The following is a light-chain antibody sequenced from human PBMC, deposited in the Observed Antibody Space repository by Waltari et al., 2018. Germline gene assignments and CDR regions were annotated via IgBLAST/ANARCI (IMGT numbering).Light chain of an antibody. CDR1: HSLLHSNGYYY. Sequence: DIVLTQSPLSLPFTPGEPASISCRASHSLLHSNGYYYLDCYLQKPGQSPQVLIYLGSNRASGVPDRFSGSGSGTDFTLKISRVEADDVGVYYCMQPLQTPWTFGQGTKVEIK. J-gene: IGKJ1*01. V-gene: IGKV2-28*01. CDR3: MQPLQTPWT. CDR2: LGS.